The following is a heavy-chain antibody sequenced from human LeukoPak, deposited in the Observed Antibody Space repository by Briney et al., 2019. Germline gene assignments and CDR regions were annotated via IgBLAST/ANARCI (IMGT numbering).Heavy chain of an antibody. J-gene: IGHJ6*03. V-gene: IGHV3-48*01. Sequence: GGSLRLSCAASGSTFSSYNMNWVRQAPGKGLEWVSYISSSSTTIYYADSVKGRFTISRDNAKNSLYLQMNSLRAEDTAVYYCARVDSNSYYYYYYYMDVWGKGTTVTVSS. D-gene: IGHD2/OR15-2a*01. CDR3: ARVDSNSYYYYYYYMDV. CDR1: GSTFSSYN. CDR2: ISSSSTTI.